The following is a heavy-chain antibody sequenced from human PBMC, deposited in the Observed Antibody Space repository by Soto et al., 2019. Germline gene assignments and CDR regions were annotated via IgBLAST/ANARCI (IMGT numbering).Heavy chain of an antibody. Sequence: QVQLVQSGAEVKKPGASVKVSCKASGYTFTSYGISWVRQAPGQGLEWMGWISAYNGNTNYAQKLQGRVTMTTDTSTSKAYMELRSLRSDGTAVYYCARAPPREGYYGSGVNYYYGMDVWGQGTTVTVSS. D-gene: IGHD3-10*01. CDR1: GYTFTSYG. J-gene: IGHJ6*02. V-gene: IGHV1-18*01. CDR3: ARAPPREGYYGSGVNYYYGMDV. CDR2: ISAYNGNT.